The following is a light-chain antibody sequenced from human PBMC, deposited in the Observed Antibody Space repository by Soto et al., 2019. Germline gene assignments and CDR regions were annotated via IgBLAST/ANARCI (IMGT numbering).Light chain of an antibody. Sequence: EIVLTQSPGTLSLSPGERATLSWRASQSVSSNFAWYQPKPGQAPRPLIYGASTRATGIPARFSVSWSGTDFTLTISSLEPEDFAVYYCQQHSNSPLTCGGGTKVDIK. CDR3: QQHSNSPLT. V-gene: IGKV3-11*01. CDR1: QSVSSN. J-gene: IGKJ4*01. CDR2: GAS.